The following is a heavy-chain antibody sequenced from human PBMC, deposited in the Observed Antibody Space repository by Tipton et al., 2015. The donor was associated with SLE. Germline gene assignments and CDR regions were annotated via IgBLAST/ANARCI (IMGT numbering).Heavy chain of an antibody. J-gene: IGHJ6*03. Sequence: TLSLTCTVSGGSISSYCWSWIRQPAGKGLEWIGRIYTSGSTNYNPSLKSRVTMSVDTSKNQFSLKLSSVTAADTAVYYCARGAGVVINYYYMDVWGKGTTVTVSS. V-gene: IGHV4-4*07. D-gene: IGHD3-3*01. CDR2: IYTSGST. CDR3: ARGAGVVINYYYMDV. CDR1: GGSISSYC.